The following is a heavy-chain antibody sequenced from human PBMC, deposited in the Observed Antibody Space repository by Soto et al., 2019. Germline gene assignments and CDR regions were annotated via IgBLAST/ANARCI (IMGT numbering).Heavy chain of an antibody. CDR1: GGSISSSSYY. V-gene: IGHV4-39*01. D-gene: IGHD4-17*01. J-gene: IGHJ4*02. CDR2: IYYSGST. Sequence: QLQLQESGPGLVKPSETLSLTCTVSGGSISSSSYYWGWIRQPPGKGLEWSGSIYYSGSTYYNPSLKSRVTISVDTSKNQFSLKLSSVTAADTAVYYCARHRDGLLDYWGQGTLVTVSS. CDR3: ARHRDGLLDY.